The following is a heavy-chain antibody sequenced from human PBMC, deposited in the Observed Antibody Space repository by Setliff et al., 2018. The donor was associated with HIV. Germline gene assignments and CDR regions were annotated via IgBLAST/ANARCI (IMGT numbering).Heavy chain of an antibody. D-gene: IGHD3-10*01. J-gene: IGHJ5*02. CDR3: ARTQLYYRFGP. V-gene: IGHV4-61*09. Sequence: SETLSLTCTVSGGSISSGSHYWTWIRQPAGKGLEWIGHVYTGGTTNYNPSLKSRVTISLDTSKNQFSLKLSSVTAADTAVYYCARTQLYYRFGPWGQGTLVTV. CDR1: GGSISSGSHY. CDR2: VYTGGTT.